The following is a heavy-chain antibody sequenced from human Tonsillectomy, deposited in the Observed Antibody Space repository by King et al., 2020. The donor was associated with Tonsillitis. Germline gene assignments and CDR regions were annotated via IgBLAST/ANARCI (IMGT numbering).Heavy chain of an antibody. CDR1: GYTFTGYY. J-gene: IGHJ3*02. V-gene: IGHV1-2*04. CDR3: ARGPPDTSFGLVMPRGDAFDI. CDR2: INPNSGGT. Sequence: VQLVESGAEVKKPGASVKVSCKASGYTFTGYYMHWVRQAPGQGLEWMGWINPNSGGTNYAQKFQGWVTMTRDTSISTAYMELSRLRSDDTAVYYCARGPPDTSFGLVMPRGDAFDIWGQGTMVTVSS. D-gene: IGHD3-3*01.